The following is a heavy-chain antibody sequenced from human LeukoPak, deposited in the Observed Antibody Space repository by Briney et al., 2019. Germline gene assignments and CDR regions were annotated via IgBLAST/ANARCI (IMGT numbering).Heavy chain of an antibody. J-gene: IGHJ4*02. CDR3: ARATLRGDPFDF. V-gene: IGHV4-31*03. CDR1: GDSLNSGNYY. CDR2: IFTSGNT. D-gene: IGHD2-21*02. Sequence: SETLSLTCTVSGDSLNSGNYYWTWIRQHPGTGLEWIGYIFTSGNTYYNPSLKGRLLTSVDTSKSQFSLRLTSVTAADTAVYYCARATLRGDPFDFWGQGIQVTVSS.